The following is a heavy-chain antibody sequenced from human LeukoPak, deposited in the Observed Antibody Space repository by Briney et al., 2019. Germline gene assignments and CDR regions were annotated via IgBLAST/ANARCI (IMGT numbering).Heavy chain of an antibody. D-gene: IGHD1-26*01. CDR3: ARVEDSPSGSYPNDY. CDR1: GYTFTSYG. Sequence: ASVKVSCKASGYTFTSYGISWVRQAPGQGLEWMGWISAYNGNTNYAQKLQGRVTMTTDTSTSTAYMELRSLRPDDTAVYYCARVEDSPSGSYPNDYWGQGTLVTVSS. V-gene: IGHV1-18*01. CDR2: ISAYNGNT. J-gene: IGHJ4*02.